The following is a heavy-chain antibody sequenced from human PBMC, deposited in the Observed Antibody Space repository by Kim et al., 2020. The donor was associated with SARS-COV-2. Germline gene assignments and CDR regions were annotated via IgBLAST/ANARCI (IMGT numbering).Heavy chain of an antibody. D-gene: IGHD3-3*02. J-gene: IGHJ4*02. V-gene: IGHV3-9*01. CDR1: GLTFGDYA. Sequence: GGSLRLSCEASGLTFGDYAMHWVRQAPGKGLEWVSCIRWNSDSLGYADSVKGRFTISRDNAKDSLYLQMNSLRAEDTALYYCAKEFIFRSNPRGGFDYWGQGTVVTVSS. CDR2: IRWNSDSL. CDR3: AKEFIFRSNPRGGFDY.